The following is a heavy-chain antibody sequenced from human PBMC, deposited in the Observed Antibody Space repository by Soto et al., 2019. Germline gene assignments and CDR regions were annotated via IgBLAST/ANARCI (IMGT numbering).Heavy chain of an antibody. CDR1: GGSISSGGYY. Sequence: SETLSLTCTVSGGSISSGGYYWSWIRQHPGKGLEWIGYIYYSGSTYYNPSLKSRVTISVDTSKNQFSLKLSSVTAADTAMYYCASHIWGSYRSLGYWVQGTLVTVSS. D-gene: IGHD3-16*02. V-gene: IGHV4-31*03. CDR2: IYYSGST. CDR3: ASHIWGSYRSLGY. J-gene: IGHJ4*02.